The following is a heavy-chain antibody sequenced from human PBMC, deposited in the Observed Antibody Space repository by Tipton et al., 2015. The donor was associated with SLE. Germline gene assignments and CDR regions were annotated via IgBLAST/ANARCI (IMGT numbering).Heavy chain of an antibody. D-gene: IGHD6-6*01. Sequence: TLSLTCTVSGGSISSSSYYWGWIRQPPGKGLEWIGSIYYSGSTYYNPSLKSRVTISVDTSKNEFSLKLSCVTAADTAVYYCAAEYYSSSWIHPIDFWGQGMLVTVSS. V-gene: IGHV4-39*01. CDR1: GGSISSSSYY. CDR2: IYYSGST. J-gene: IGHJ4*02. CDR3: AAEYYSSSWIHPIDF.